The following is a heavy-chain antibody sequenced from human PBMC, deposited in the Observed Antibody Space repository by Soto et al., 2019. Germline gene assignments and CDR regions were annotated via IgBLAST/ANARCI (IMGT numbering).Heavy chain of an antibody. CDR3: ARTGGDWYPVDY. CDR2: ISYSGST. V-gene: IGHV4-59*01. CDR1: GGSISRYY. Sequence: SETLSLTCTVSGGSISRYYWNWIRQPPGKGLEWIGYISYSGSTNYNPSLKSRVTISADTSKNQFSLKLSSVTAADTAVYYCARTGGDWYPVDYWGQGTLVTVSS. J-gene: IGHJ4*02. D-gene: IGHD2-21*02.